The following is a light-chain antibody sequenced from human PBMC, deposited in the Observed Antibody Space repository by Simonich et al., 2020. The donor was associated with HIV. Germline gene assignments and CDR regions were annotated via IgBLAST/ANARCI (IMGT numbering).Light chain of an antibody. J-gene: IGKJ1*01. CDR1: QSVLYSTKHKHY. CDR3: QQYYTPPQT. V-gene: IGKV4-1*01. Sequence: DIVMTQSPDSLAVSLGERATINCKSSQSVLYSTKHKHYLARYQQKPGKPPKLLIYWASTRETGGPDRFSGSGSGTDFTLTISSLQAEDVAVYYCQQYYTPPQTFGQGTKVEIK. CDR2: WAS.